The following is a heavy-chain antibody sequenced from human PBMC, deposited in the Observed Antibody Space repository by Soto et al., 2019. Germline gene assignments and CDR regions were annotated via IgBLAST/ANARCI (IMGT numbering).Heavy chain of an antibody. J-gene: IGHJ3*02. V-gene: IGHV1-18*01. CDR3: ARVGWSIPTKDALDI. CDR1: GYTFTSYG. Sequence: QVQLVQSGAEVKKPGASVKVSCKASGYTFTSYGISWVRQAPGQGLEWMGWISGYNGNTNNAQKLQGRVTMTTDTSTSTADMELRCMRSDDTAMYYCARVGWSIPTKDALDIWGQGTKVTVSS. CDR2: ISGYNGNT. D-gene: IGHD6-6*01.